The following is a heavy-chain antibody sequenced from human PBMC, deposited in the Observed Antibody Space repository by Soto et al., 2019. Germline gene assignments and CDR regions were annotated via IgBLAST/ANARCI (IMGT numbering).Heavy chain of an antibody. CDR3: ARGPGGAAAVPYNWYDP. CDR2: IIPILGIA. V-gene: IGHV1-69*02. Sequence: SVKVSCKASGGTFSSYTISWVRQAPGQGLEWMGRIIPILGIANYAQKFQGRVTITADKSTSTAYMELSSLRSEDTAVYYCARGPGGAAAVPYNWYDPWGQGXLVTVSS. CDR1: GGTFSSYT. J-gene: IGHJ5*02. D-gene: IGHD6-13*01.